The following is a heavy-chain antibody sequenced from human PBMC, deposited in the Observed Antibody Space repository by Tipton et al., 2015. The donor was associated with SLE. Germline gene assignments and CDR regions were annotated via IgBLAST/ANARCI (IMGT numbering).Heavy chain of an antibody. CDR1: NGSSTVYY. D-gene: IGHD5-24*01. CDR2: INRSGGT. V-gene: IGHV4-34*01. CDR3: ARGGEMSTVPFDY. Sequence: TLSLTCTVYNGSSTVYYWTWIRQPPGKGLEWIGEINRSGGTNHNPSLKSRVTISVDTSKNHFSLRLTSVTAADTALYYCARGGEMSTVPFDYWGQGTLVTVSS. J-gene: IGHJ4*02.